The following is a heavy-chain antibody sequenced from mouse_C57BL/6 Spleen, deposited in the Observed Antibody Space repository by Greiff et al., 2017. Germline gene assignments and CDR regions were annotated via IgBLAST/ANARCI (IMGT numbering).Heavy chain of an antibody. CDR3: TTGWDPYYFDY. D-gene: IGHD4-1*01. CDR2: IDPENGDT. J-gene: IGHJ2*01. Sequence: VQLQQSGAELVRPGASVKLSCTASGFNIKDDYMHWVKQRPEQGLEWIGWIDPENGDTEYASKFHGKATITADTSSNTAYLQLSSLTSEDTAVYYCTTGWDPYYFDYWGQGTTLTVSS. CDR1: GFNIKDDY. V-gene: IGHV14-4*01.